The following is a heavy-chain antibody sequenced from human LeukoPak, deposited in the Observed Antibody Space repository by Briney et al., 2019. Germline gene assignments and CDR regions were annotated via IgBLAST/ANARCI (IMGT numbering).Heavy chain of an antibody. CDR1: GFTFSSYA. J-gene: IGHJ6*02. Sequence: PGGSLRLSCAASGFTFSSYAMHWVRQAPGKGLEYVSAISSNGGSTYYANSVKGRFTISRDNSKNTLYLQMGSLRAEDMAVYYCARALGYCSSTSCYHRYYYYYYGMDVWGQGTTVTVSS. CDR3: ARALGYCSSTSCYHRYYYYYYGMDV. D-gene: IGHD2-2*01. V-gene: IGHV3-64*01. CDR2: ISSNGGST.